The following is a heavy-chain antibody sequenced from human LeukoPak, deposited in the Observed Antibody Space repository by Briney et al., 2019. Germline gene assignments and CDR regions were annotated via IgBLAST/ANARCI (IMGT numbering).Heavy chain of an antibody. V-gene: IGHV3-7*01. Sequence: GGSLRLSCAVSGFTFTSYTMSWVRQAPGKGLEWVASMREDGGEIYYVDSVRGRFTISRDNAKNSLYLQMDSLRADDTAVYYCARGGARWFDSWGLGTLVTVSS. CDR3: ARGGARWFDS. CDR1: GFTFTSYT. J-gene: IGHJ5*01. CDR2: MREDGGEI. D-gene: IGHD4/OR15-4a*01.